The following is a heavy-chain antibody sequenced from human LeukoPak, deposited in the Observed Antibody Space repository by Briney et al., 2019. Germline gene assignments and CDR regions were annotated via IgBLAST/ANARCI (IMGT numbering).Heavy chain of an antibody. CDR1: GGSMSSYY. CDR3: ARGSPVGDS. CDR2: IYYNGNT. V-gene: IGHV4-59*01. D-gene: IGHD3-10*01. J-gene: IGHJ4*02. Sequence: SETLSLTCTVSGGSMSSYYWTWMRQPPGKRLEWIGYIYYNGNTGYNLSLESRVNMSVDTSKNQFSLKLSSVTAADTAVYFCARGSPVGDSWGQGTLVTVSS.